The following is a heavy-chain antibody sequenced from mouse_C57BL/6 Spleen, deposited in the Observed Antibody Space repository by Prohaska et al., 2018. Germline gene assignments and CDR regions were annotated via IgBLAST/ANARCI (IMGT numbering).Heavy chain of an antibody. CDR3: ARRDLLLRPYAMDY. J-gene: IGHJ4*01. CDR2: IDPNRGGT. CDR1: GYTFTSYW. V-gene: IGHV1-72*01. D-gene: IGHD1-1*01. Sequence: QVQLQQPGAELVKPGASVKLSCKASGYTFTSYWMHWVKQRPGRGLEWIGRIDPNRGGTKYNEKFKSKATLTVDKPSSTAYMQLSSLTSEDSAVYYCARRDLLLRPYAMDYWGQGTSVTVSS.